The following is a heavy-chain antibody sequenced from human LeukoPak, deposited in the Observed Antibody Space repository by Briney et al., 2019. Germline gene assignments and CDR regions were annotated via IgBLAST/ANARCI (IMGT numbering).Heavy chain of an antibody. CDR1: GFTFSSYA. Sequence: GGSLRLSCAASGFTFSSYAMHWVRQAPGKGLEWVAVISYDGSNKYYADSVKGRFTISRDNSKNTLYLQMNSLRAEDTAVYYCARDGLRWGDYYYYYMDVWGKGTTVTISS. J-gene: IGHJ6*03. CDR3: ARDGLRWGDYYYYYMDV. D-gene: IGHD4-23*01. V-gene: IGHV3-30*04. CDR2: ISYDGSNK.